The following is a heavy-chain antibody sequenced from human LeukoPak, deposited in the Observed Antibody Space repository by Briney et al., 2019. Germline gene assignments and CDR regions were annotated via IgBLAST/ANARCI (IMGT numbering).Heavy chain of an antibody. J-gene: IGHJ4*02. CDR2: INHSGSA. D-gene: IGHD6-13*01. Sequence: SETLSLTCAVYGGSFSGYYWSWIRQPPGKGLEWIGEINHSGSANYNPSLKSRVTISVDTSKNQFSLKLSSVTAADTAVYYCARGPDWYSSSWYYFDYWGQGTLVTVSS. CDR1: GGSFSGYY. CDR3: ARGPDWYSSSWYYFDY. V-gene: IGHV4-34*01.